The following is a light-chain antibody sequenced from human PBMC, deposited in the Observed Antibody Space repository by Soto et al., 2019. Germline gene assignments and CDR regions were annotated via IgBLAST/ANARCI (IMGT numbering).Light chain of an antibody. V-gene: IGKV3-20*01. CDR1: QSVSNNY. Sequence: EIVLTQSPGTLSLSPGERATLFCRASQSVSNNYLAWYQQKPGQAPRLLIYGASSRATGIPDRFSGSGSGTDFTLTISRLEPEDFAVYYCQQHGSSPPSWTFGQGTNVEIK. CDR2: GAS. J-gene: IGKJ1*01. CDR3: QQHGSSPPSWT.